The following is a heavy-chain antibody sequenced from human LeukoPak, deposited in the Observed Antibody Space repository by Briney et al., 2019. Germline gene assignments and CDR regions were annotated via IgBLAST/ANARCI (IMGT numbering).Heavy chain of an antibody. V-gene: IGHV3-11*01. Sequence: GGSLRLSCAASGFTFSDYNMRWIRQAPGKGLEWVSSISRSGSTKYYADSVKGRSTISRDNAKNSLFLQMNSLRAEDTAVYYCARDEYSSSSVVFWFDPWGQGTLVTVSS. D-gene: IGHD6-6*01. CDR3: ARDEYSSSSVVFWFDP. J-gene: IGHJ5*02. CDR2: ISRSGSTK. CDR1: GFTFSDYN.